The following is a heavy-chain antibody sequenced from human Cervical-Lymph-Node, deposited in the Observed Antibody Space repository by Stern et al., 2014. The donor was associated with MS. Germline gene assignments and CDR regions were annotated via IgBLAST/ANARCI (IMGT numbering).Heavy chain of an antibody. Sequence: VQLVESGGGVVQPARSLRLSCAASGFTFSSYGMHWVRQAPGKGLEWVAVISYDGSNKYYADSVKGRFTIARDNSKNTLYLQMNSLRAEDTAVYYCAKEGSVVVVDTFWFDPWGQGTLVTVSS. CDR3: AKEGSVVVVDTFWFDP. CDR2: ISYDGSNK. J-gene: IGHJ5*02. D-gene: IGHD2-15*01. CDR1: GFTFSSYG. V-gene: IGHV3-30*18.